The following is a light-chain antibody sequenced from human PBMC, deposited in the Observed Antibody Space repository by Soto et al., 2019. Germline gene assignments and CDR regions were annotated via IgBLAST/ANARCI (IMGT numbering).Light chain of an antibody. J-gene: IGKJ4*01. CDR2: AAS. CDR3: QQLNSYPPT. CDR1: QGISSY. V-gene: IGKV1-9*01. Sequence: IQLTQSPSSLSASVEDRVTITCRASQGISSYLAWYQQKPGKAPKLLIYAASTLQSGVPSRFSGSGSGTDFTLTISSLQPEDCATYYCQQLNSYPPTFGGGTKVEIK.